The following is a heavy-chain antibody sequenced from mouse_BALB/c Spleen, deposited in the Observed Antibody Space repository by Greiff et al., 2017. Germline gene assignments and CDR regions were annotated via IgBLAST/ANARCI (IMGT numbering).Heavy chain of an antibody. CDR2: ISSGGSYT. D-gene: IGHD2-3*01. J-gene: IGHJ2*01. V-gene: IGHV5-6-4*01. CDR3: TREDDGYYVDY. CDR1: GFTFSSYT. Sequence: EVHLVESGGGLVKPGGSLKLSCAASGFTFSSYTMSWVRQTPEKRLEWVATISSGGSYTYYPDSVKGRFTISRDNAKNTLYLQMSSLKSEDTAMYYCTREDDGYYVDYWGQGTTLTVSS.